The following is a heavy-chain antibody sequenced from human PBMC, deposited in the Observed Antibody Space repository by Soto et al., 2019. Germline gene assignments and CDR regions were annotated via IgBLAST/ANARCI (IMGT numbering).Heavy chain of an antibody. D-gene: IGHD5-12*01. CDR1: GFNFSSYW. CDR2: IKQDGSEK. CDR3: AREWDGDGYNSGWFDP. V-gene: IGHV3-7*01. Sequence: GGSLRLSCAASGFNFSSYWMSWVRQAPGKGLEWVANIKQDGSEKYYVDSVKGRFTISRDNAKNSLYLQMNSLRAEDTAVYYCAREWDGDGYNSGWFDPWGQET. J-gene: IGHJ5*02.